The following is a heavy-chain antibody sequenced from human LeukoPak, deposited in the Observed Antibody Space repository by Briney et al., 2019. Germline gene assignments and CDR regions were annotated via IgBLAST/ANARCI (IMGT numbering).Heavy chain of an antibody. Sequence: GASVKVSCKASGGTFSSYAISWVRQAPGQGLEWMGRIIPILGIANYAQTFQGRVTITADNSTSTAYMELSSLRSEDTAVYYCARVEGYGDYPLDYWGQGTLVTVSS. CDR3: ARVEGYGDYPLDY. CDR2: IIPILGIA. V-gene: IGHV1-69*04. CDR1: GGTFSSYA. D-gene: IGHD4-17*01. J-gene: IGHJ4*02.